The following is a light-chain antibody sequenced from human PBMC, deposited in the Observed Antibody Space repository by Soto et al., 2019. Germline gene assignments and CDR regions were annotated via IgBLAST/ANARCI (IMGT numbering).Light chain of an antibody. CDR2: GAS. Sequence: EIVLTQSPVTLSLSPGERATLSCRASQRVSSSYLAWYQQKPGQAPRLLIYGASNRATGIPDRFSGSGSGTDFTLTISRLEPEDFAVYSCQQYGTSPVTFGQGTRLEIK. J-gene: IGKJ5*01. V-gene: IGKV3-20*01. CDR3: QQYGTSPVT. CDR1: QRVSSSY.